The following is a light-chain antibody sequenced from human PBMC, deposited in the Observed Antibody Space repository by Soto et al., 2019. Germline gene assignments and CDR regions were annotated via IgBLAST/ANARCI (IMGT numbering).Light chain of an antibody. V-gene: IGLV1-40*01. Sequence: QSVLTQPPSLSGAPVQRVTISCTGSSSNIGAGYDVHWYQQLPGTAPKLLIHGNSNRPSGVPDRFSGSKSGTSASLAITGLQAEDEADYYCQSYDSSLKVFGGGTKLTVL. CDR3: QSYDSSLKV. CDR1: SSNIGAGYD. CDR2: GNS. J-gene: IGLJ3*02.